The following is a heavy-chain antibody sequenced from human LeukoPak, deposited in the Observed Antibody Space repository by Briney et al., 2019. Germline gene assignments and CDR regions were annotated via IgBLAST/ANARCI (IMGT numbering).Heavy chain of an antibody. CDR2: INSDGSST. CDR3: ARDGGYSYVLDWFDP. D-gene: IGHD5-18*01. CDR1: GFTFSSYW. Sequence: GGSLRLSCAASGFTFSSYWMHWVRQAPGKGLVWVSCINSDGSSTSYADSVKGRFTISRDNAKNTLYLQMNSLRAEDTAMYYCARDGGYSYVLDWFDPWGQGTLVTVSS. V-gene: IGHV3-74*01. J-gene: IGHJ5*02.